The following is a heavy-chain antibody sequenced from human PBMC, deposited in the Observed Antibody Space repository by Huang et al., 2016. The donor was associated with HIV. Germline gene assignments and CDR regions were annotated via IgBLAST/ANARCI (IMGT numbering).Heavy chain of an antibody. CDR1: GYTFTGDY. CDR3: TRSFLEWLAGAFDI. J-gene: IGHJ3*02. CDR2: INANSGGT. V-gene: IGHV1-2*02. Sequence: QVQLVQSGAAVKKPGASVKVSCKASGYTFTGDYMHWVRQDPGQGLEWMGRINANSGGTNYAQKFQGRGTMTRDTYISTAYMELSRLRSADTAVYYCTRSFLEWLAGAFDIWGQGTMVTVSS. D-gene: IGHD3-3*02.